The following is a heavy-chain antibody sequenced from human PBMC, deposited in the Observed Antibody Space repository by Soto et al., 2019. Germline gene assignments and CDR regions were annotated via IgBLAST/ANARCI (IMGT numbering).Heavy chain of an antibody. Sequence: GESLKISCKGSGYSFTNYWISWVRQMPGKGLEWMGRIDPSDSYTSYSPSFQGHVTISADKSISTAYLQWSSLKASDTAMYYFARDYDSFYGMDVWGQGTTVTVSS. CDR1: GYSFTNYW. CDR3: ARDYDSFYGMDV. D-gene: IGHD3-3*01. J-gene: IGHJ6*02. V-gene: IGHV5-10-1*01. CDR2: IDPSDSYT.